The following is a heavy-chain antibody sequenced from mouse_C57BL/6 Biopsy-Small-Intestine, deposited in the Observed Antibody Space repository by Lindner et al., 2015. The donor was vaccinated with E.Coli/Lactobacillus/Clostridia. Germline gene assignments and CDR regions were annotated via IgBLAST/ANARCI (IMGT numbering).Heavy chain of an antibody. J-gene: IGHJ2*01. V-gene: IGHV1-39*01. Sequence: VQLQESGPELVKPGASVKISRKASGHSFTDYNMNWVKQSNGKSLEWIGVINPNYGNTIYNQNFKGKATLTVDQSSSTAYMQLHSLTSEDSAVYYCARNGNYFDYWGQGTTLTVSS. D-gene: IGHD2-1*01. CDR2: INPNYGNT. CDR3: ARNGNYFDY. CDR1: GHSFTDYN.